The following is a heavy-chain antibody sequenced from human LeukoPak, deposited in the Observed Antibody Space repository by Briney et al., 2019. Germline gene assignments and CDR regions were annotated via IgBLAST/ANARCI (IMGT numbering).Heavy chain of an antibody. CDR3: ASLPIVGAFFDY. V-gene: IGHV4-34*01. CDR2: INHSGST. J-gene: IGHJ4*02. D-gene: IGHD1-26*01. Sequence: PSETLSLTCAVYGVSFSGYYWSWIRQPPGKGLEWIGEINHSGSTNYNPSLKSRVTISVDTSKNQFSLKLSSVTAADTAVYYCASLPIVGAFFDYWGQGTLVTVSS. CDR1: GVSFSGYY.